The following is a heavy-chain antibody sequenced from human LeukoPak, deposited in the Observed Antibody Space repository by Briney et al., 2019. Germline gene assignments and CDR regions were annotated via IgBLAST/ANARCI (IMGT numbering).Heavy chain of an antibody. CDR1: GTYW. Sequence: GGSLRLSCAASGTYWMHWVRQAPGKGLVWVSHINSDGSWTGYADSVKGRFTISKDNAKNTVSLQMNNLRAEDTAVYYCVTFYETYWDRGTLVTVSS. CDR2: INSDGSWT. V-gene: IGHV3-74*01. J-gene: IGHJ4*02. D-gene: IGHD2/OR15-2a*01. CDR3: VTFYETY.